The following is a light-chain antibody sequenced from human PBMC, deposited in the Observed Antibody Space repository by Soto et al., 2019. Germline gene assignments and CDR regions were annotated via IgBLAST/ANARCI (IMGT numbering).Light chain of an antibody. V-gene: IGLV2-11*01. CDR2: DVT. J-gene: IGLJ2*01. CDR1: GSDVGGYNY. Sequence: QSALTQPRSVSGSPGQSVTISCTGTGSDVGGYNYVSWYQQHPGKAPKLMINDVTKRPSGVPDRFSGSTSGNTASLTISGLQAEDEADYYCCSYAGSYTLVFGGGTKLTVL. CDR3: CSYAGSYTLV.